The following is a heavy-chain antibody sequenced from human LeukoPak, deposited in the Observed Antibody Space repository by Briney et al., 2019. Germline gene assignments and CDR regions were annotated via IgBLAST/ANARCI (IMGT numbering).Heavy chain of an antibody. Sequence: VKVSCKASGGTFSSYAISWVRQAPGQGLEWMGGIIPIFGTANYAQKFQGRVTITADESTSTAYMELSSLRSEDTAVYYCAREALYYDFWSGYSFRGSPVAFDIWGQGTMVTVSS. J-gene: IGHJ3*02. CDR3: AREALYYDFWSGYSFRGSPVAFDI. CDR2: IIPIFGTA. CDR1: GGTFSSYA. D-gene: IGHD3-3*01. V-gene: IGHV1-69*13.